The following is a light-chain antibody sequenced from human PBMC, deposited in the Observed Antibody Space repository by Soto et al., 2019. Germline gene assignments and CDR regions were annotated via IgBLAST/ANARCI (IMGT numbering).Light chain of an antibody. CDR2: EGS. CDR1: SSDVGSYNL. J-gene: IGLJ1*01. Sequence: QSVLTQPASVSGSPGQSITISCTGTSSDVGSYNLVSWYQQHPGKAPKLMIYEGSKRPSGVSTRFSGSKSGNTASLTISGLQAEDEADYYCSSYASSTTPYVFGTGTQLTVL. CDR3: SSYASSTTPYV. V-gene: IGLV2-14*02.